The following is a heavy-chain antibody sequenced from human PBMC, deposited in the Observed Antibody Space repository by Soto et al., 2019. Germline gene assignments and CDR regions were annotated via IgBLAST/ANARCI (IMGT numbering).Heavy chain of an antibody. Sequence: PGGSLRLSCSVSGITFRNYAMHWVRQAPGRGLEYVSGITSDGDNTWHADSVKDRFTISRDNSDDTLYLQMSSLRSEDTAVYYCATVNSSGWWGYYYGMDVWGQGTTVTVSS. CDR3: ATVNSSGWWGYYYGMDV. CDR2: ITSDGDNT. J-gene: IGHJ6*02. V-gene: IGHV3-64D*08. CDR1: GITFRNYA. D-gene: IGHD6-19*01.